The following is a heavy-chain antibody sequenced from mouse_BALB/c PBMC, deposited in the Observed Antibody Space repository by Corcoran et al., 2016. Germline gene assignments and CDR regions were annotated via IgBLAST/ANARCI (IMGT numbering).Heavy chain of an antibody. Sequence: EIQLQQTGPELVKPGASVKISCKAYGYSFTDYIMLWVKQSHGKSLEWIGNINPYYGSTSYNLKFKGKATLTVDKSSSTAYMQLNSLTSEDSVVYYCARDYGSSYFDYWGQGTTLTVSS. V-gene: IGHV1-39*01. J-gene: IGHJ2*01. CDR1: GYSFTDYI. D-gene: IGHD1-1*01. CDR2: INPYYGST. CDR3: ARDYGSSYFDY.